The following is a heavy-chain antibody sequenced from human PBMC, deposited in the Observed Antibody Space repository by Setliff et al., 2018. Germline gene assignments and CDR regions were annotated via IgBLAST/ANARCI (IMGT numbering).Heavy chain of an antibody. J-gene: IGHJ3*02. Sequence: SVKVSCKAPGGTFSSYAISWVRQAPGQGLEWMGGIIPIFGTANYAQKFQGRVTITTDESTSTAYMELSSLRSEDTAVYYCATGYSSGWSGFDAFDIWGQGTMVTVSS. CDR2: IIPIFGTA. D-gene: IGHD6-19*01. CDR3: ATGYSSGWSGFDAFDI. V-gene: IGHV1-69*05. CDR1: GGTFSSYA.